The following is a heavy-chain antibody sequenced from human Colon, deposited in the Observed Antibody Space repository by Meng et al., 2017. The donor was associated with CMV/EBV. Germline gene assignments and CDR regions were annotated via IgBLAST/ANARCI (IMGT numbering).Heavy chain of an antibody. V-gene: IGHV3-30*02. J-gene: IGHJ3*02. D-gene: IGHD5-18*01. CDR3: ARVGTGGRAFDI. CDR1: GFTFSSYG. CDR2: IRYDESNE. Sequence: GESLKISCAASGFTFSSYGMHWVRQAPGKGLEWVAFIRYDESNEKYSDSVKGRFTISRDNSRNTLYLQMNSLRAEDTAVYYCARVGTGGRAFDIWGQGTMVTVSS.